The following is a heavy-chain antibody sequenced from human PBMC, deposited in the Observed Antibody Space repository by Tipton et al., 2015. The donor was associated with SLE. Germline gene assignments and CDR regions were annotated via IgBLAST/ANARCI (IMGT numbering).Heavy chain of an antibody. CDR3: ARGSPIFGVLITCFDY. D-gene: IGHD3-3*01. V-gene: IGHV3-30-3*01. CDR1: GFTFSSYE. J-gene: IGHJ4*02. Sequence: SLRLSCAASGFTFSSYEMNWVRQAPGKGLEWVAVISYDGSNKYYADSVKGRFTISRDNSKNTLYLQMNSLRAEDTAVYYCARGSPIFGVLITCFDYWGQGTLVTVSS. CDR2: ISYDGSNK.